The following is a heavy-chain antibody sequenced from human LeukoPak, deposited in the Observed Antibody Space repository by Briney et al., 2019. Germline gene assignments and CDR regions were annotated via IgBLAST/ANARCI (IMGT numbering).Heavy chain of an antibody. CDR2: IYYGGTT. CDR1: GGSISSYY. CDR3: ARGRYYYDSSGYYYDNWFDP. D-gene: IGHD3-22*01. Sequence: PSETLLLTCTVAGGSISSYYWSWIRQPPGKGLEYIGFIYYGGTTKYNPSLKSRATISVDTSKNQFSLKLTSVTAADTAVYYCARGRYYYDSSGYYYDNWFDPWGQGTLVTVSS. J-gene: IGHJ5*02. V-gene: IGHV4-59*01.